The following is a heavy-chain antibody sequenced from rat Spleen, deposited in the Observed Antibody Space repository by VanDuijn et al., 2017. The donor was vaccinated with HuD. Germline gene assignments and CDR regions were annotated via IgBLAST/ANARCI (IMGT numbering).Heavy chain of an antibody. D-gene: IGHD4-2*01. CDR1: GFTFSDYN. Sequence: EVQLVESGGGLVQPGRSLKLSCVASGFTFSDYNMAWVRQAPNKGLEWVASITHNDGSTYYPDSVKGRFTISRDNAKSTLYLQMDSLRSEDTATYYCTRENWKPDYWGQGVMVTVSS. V-gene: IGHV5-20*01. CDR2: ITHNDGST. CDR3: TRENWKPDY. J-gene: IGHJ2*01.